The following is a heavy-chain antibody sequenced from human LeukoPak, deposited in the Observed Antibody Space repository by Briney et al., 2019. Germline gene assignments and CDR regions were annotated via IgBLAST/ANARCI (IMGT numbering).Heavy chain of an antibody. V-gene: IGHV3-7*01. CDR2: INQGGSEK. CDR1: GFTFSTHW. D-gene: IGHD2-21*02. CDR3: ARDVGDL. Sequence: GGSLRLSCAPSGFTFSTHWMGWVRQAPGKGLEWLANINQGGSEKYYVDSVKGRFTISRDNAKNSLFLQMNSLRAEDTAVYYCARDVGDLWGQGTLVTVSS. J-gene: IGHJ4*02.